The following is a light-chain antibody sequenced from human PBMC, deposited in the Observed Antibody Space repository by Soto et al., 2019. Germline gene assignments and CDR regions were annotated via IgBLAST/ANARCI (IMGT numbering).Light chain of an antibody. Sequence: QSVLTQPPSVSGAPGQRVTISCTGSSSNIGAGYDVHWYQQLPGTAPKLLIYGNSNRPSGVPDRFSGSKSGTSASLAITGLQAEDEADYYCQSYDSRLSRWVFGGGTKLTVL. CDR1: SSNIGAGYD. J-gene: IGLJ3*02. V-gene: IGLV1-40*01. CDR2: GNS. CDR3: QSYDSRLSRWV.